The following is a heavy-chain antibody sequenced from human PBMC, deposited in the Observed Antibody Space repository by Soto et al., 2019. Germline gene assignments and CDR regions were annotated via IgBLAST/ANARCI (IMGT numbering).Heavy chain of an antibody. D-gene: IGHD2-2*01. Sequence: SETLSLTCTVSGGSISSYYWSWIRQPPGKGLEWIGYIYYSGSTNYNPSLKSRVTISVDTSKNQFSLKLSSVTAADTAVYYCARDRARGPAAPLMGGWFDPWGQGTLVTVSS. V-gene: IGHV4-59*01. J-gene: IGHJ5*02. CDR1: GGSISSYY. CDR3: ARDRARGPAAPLMGGWFDP. CDR2: IYYSGST.